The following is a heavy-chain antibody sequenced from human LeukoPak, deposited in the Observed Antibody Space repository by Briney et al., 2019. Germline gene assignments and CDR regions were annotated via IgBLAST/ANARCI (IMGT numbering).Heavy chain of an antibody. CDR2: ISYDGTNE. CDR1: GFTFSSYG. D-gene: IGHD3-10*01. J-gene: IGHJ1*01. Sequence: GGSLRLSCAASGFTFSSYGMHWVRQAPGKGLEWVAVISYDGTNEYYADSVKGRFTISRDNSKNTLYLQMNSLRADDTAVYYCAKGESRSYYIYFQHWGQGTLVTVSS. V-gene: IGHV3-30*18. CDR3: AKGESRSYYIYFQH.